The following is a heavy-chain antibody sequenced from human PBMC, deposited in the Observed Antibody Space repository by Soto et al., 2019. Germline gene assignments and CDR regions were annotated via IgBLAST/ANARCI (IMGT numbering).Heavy chain of an antibody. CDR1: GFTFSSYA. D-gene: IGHD6-19*01. J-gene: IGHJ6*02. CDR2: ISGSGGST. Sequence: GGSLRLSCAASGFTFSSYAMSWVRQAPGKGLEWVSVISGSGGSTYYAASVKGWFTISRENAKNPLYLQIKSLRAEDTAVYYCVKVIAVAVIVLDAYHSYDMKGWAQGPTVTFSS. V-gene: IGHV3-23*01. CDR3: VKVIAVAVIVLDAYHSYDMKG.